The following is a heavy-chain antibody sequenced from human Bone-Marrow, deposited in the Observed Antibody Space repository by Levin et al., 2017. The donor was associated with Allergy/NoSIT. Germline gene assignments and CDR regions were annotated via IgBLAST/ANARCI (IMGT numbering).Heavy chain of an antibody. J-gene: IGHJ4*02. CDR2: MYYSEST. CDR3: ARHAGGGPKKYFDF. CDR1: GGSFSSIDYY. D-gene: IGHD3-16*01. V-gene: IGHV4-39*01. Sequence: MTSETLSLTCTVSGGSFSSIDYYWGWIRQPPGKGLEWIGSMYYSESTYYNPSLKSRVTLSLDTSKNQFSLKMRSVTAADTAVFYCARHAGGGPKKYFDFWGQGILVTVSS.